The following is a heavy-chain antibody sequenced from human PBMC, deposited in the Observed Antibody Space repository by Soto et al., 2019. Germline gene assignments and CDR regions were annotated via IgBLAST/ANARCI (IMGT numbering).Heavy chain of an antibody. V-gene: IGHV4-61*01. Sequence: SETLSLTCTVSGGSVSSGSYYWSWIRQPPGKGLEWIGYIYYSGSTNYNPSLKSRVTISVDTSKNQFSLKLSSVTAADTAVYYCARLHSGRDLGGYYYYYYGMDVWGQGTTVTVSS. CDR2: IYYSGST. J-gene: IGHJ6*02. CDR3: ARLHSGRDLGGYYYYYYGMDV. D-gene: IGHD1-26*01. CDR1: GGSVSSGSYY.